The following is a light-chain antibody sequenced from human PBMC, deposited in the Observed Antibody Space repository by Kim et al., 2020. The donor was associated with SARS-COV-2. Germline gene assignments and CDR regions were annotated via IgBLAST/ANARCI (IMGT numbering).Light chain of an antibody. CDR1: QSISSY. J-gene: IGKJ4*01. Sequence: DIQMTQSPSSLSASVGDRVTITCQASQSISSYLNWYQQKPGKAPKLLIYAASSLQSGVPSRFSGSGSGTDFTLTISSLQPEDFATYYCQQSYSTPPAFGEGTKVEI. V-gene: IGKV1-39*01. CDR3: QQSYSTPPA. CDR2: AAS.